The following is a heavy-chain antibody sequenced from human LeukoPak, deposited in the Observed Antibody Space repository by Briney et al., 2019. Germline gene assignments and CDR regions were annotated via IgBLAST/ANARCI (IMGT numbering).Heavy chain of an antibody. CDR3: ARSDSGYDYDDY. CDR2: ISSSSSYI. CDR1: GFTFSSYS. V-gene: IGHV3-21*01. D-gene: IGHD5-12*01. J-gene: IGHJ4*02. Sequence: GGSLRLSCAASGFTFSSYSMNWVRRAPGKGLEWVSSISSSSSYIYYADSVKGRFTISRDNAKNSLYLQMNSLRAEDTAVYYCARSDSGYDYDDYWGQGTLVTVSS.